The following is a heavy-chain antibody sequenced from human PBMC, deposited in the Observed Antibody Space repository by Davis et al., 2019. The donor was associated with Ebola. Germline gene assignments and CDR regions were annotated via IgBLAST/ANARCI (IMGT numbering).Heavy chain of an antibody. J-gene: IGHJ4*02. V-gene: IGHV3-23*01. CDR2: IFGSAAET. Sequence: GESLKISCAASGFTFGTYSMNWIRQAPGKGLEWVAAIFGSAAETFYADSVRGRFTISRDNSKDTLYLHMNSLRSDDTAIYYCAKDVRPDSGWDIDYWGQGTLVTVPS. CDR1: GFTFGTYS. CDR3: AKDVRPDSGWDIDY. D-gene: IGHD6-19*01.